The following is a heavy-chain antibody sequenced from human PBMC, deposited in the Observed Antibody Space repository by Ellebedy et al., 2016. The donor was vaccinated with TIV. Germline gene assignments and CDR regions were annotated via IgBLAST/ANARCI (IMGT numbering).Heavy chain of an antibody. D-gene: IGHD1-26*01. V-gene: IGHV3-9*01. J-gene: IGHJ3*02. CDR1: GFTFDDYA. Sequence: SLKISXAASGFTFDDYAMHWVRQAPGKGLEWASGISWNSGSIGYADSVKGRFTISRDNAKNSLYLQMNSLRAEDTALYYCAKDRGGIVGATRIAFDIWGQGTMVTVSS. CDR2: ISWNSGSI. CDR3: AKDRGGIVGATRIAFDI.